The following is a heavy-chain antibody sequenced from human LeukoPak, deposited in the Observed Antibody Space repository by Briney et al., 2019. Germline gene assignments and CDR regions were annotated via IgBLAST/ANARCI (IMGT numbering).Heavy chain of an antibody. CDR3: ARTYYYGSGSYYDSRDAFDI. Sequence: SETLSLTCTVLGYSISSGYYWGWIRQPPGKGLEWIGTIYQSGSTYFNPSLKSRVTISVDTSKNQFSLKLTSVTAADTAVYYCARTYYYGSGSYYDSRDAFDIWGLGTMVTISS. D-gene: IGHD3-10*01. J-gene: IGHJ3*02. CDR2: IYQSGST. V-gene: IGHV4-38-2*02. CDR1: GYSISSGYY.